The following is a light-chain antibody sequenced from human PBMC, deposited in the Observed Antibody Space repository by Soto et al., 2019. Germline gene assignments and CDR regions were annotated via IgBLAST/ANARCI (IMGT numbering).Light chain of an antibody. V-gene: IGKV3-15*01. Sequence: EIVMTQSPATLSLSPGKRATLSCRASESISSNLAWYQQKPGQAPRLLIYGASTRATGIPVRFSGSGSGTEFTLTISSRQSEDFAVYYCQESLSWPPHTFGQGTKLEIK. J-gene: IGKJ2*01. CDR2: GAS. CDR1: ESISSN. CDR3: QESLSWPPHT.